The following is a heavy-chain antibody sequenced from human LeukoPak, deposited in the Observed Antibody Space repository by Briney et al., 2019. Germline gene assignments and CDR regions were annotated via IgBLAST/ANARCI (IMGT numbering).Heavy chain of an antibody. Sequence: GGSLRLSCAASGFDISGYVMHWVRRAPGKGLEWVATTSFDGSNKYYADSVKGRFTISRDNSKNTLYLQMNSLRAEDTAVYSCAKHLSRVTTFSDYWGQGTLVTVSS. CDR1: GFDISGYV. CDR2: TSFDGSNK. CDR3: AKHLSRVTTFSDY. V-gene: IGHV3-30*18. J-gene: IGHJ4*02. D-gene: IGHD4-17*01.